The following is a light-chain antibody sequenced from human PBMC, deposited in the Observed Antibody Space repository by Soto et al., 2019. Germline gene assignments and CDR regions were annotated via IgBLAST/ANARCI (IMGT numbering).Light chain of an antibody. CDR3: CSYAGRSTLYV. Sequence: QSALTQPASVSGSPGQSITISCTAPSSNVWSYNLVSWYQQHPGKAPKVMSYEGSKRPSGVSNRFYGSKSGNTASLTIAGLQPEDEADYFCCSYAGRSTLYVFGTGTELTVL. J-gene: IGLJ1*01. CDR1: SSNVWSYNL. CDR2: EGS. V-gene: IGLV2-23*01.